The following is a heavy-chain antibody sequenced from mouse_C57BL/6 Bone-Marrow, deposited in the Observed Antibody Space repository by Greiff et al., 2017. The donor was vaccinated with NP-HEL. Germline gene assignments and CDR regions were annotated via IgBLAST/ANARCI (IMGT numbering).Heavy chain of an antibody. J-gene: IGHJ4*01. D-gene: IGHD1-1*01. CDR3: ARDYYGSPMDY. V-gene: IGHV4-1*01. CDR1: GVDFSRYW. CDR2: INPDSSTI. Sequence: AASGVDFSRYWMSWVRRAPGKGLEWIGEINPDSSTINYAPSLKDKFIISRDNAKNTLYLQMSKVRSEDTALYYCARDYYGSPMDYWGQGTSVTVSS.